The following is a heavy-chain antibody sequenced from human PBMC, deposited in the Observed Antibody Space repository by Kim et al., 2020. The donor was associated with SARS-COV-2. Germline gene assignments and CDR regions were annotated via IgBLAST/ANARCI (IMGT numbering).Heavy chain of an antibody. Sequence: ASVKVSCKASGYTFTGYYMHWVRQAPGQGLEWMGWINPNSGGTNYAQKFQGWVTMTRDTSISTAYMELSRLRSDDTAVYYCARTALYGESLYYYYGMDVWGQGTTVTVSS. D-gene: IGHD4-17*01. V-gene: IGHV1-2*04. CDR3: ARTALYGESLYYYYGMDV. CDR2: INPNSGGT. J-gene: IGHJ6*02. CDR1: GYTFTGYY.